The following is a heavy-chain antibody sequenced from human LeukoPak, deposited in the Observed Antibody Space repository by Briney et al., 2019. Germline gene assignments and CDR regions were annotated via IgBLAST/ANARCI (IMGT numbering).Heavy chain of an antibody. D-gene: IGHD2-15*01. CDR3: ASRHCSGGGCYFAGADPFDY. J-gene: IGHJ4*02. CDR2: IYSGGKI. Sequence: PGGSLRLSCAASGFTFSSYAMHWVRQAPGKGLEWVSVIYSGGKIYYIDSVKGRFTISRDTSKNTLYLQMNSLRAEDTAVYFCASRHCSGGGCYFAGADPFDYWGQGTLVTVSS. V-gene: IGHV3-53*01. CDR1: GFTFSSYA.